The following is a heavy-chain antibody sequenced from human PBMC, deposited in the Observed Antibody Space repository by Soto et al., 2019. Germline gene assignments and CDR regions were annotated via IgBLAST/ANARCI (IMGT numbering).Heavy chain of an antibody. V-gene: IGHV4-31*03. CDR1: GGSISSGGYY. D-gene: IGHD4-4*01. J-gene: IGHJ5*02. Sequence: QVQLQESGPGLVKPSQTLSLTCTVSGGSISSGGYYWSWIRQHPGKGLEWIGYIYYSGSTYYNPSLKIRVTISLDTSKNQFSLKLSSVTAADTAVYYCARSYSNYRENWFDPWGQGTLVTVSS. CDR3: ARSYSNYRENWFDP. CDR2: IYYSGST.